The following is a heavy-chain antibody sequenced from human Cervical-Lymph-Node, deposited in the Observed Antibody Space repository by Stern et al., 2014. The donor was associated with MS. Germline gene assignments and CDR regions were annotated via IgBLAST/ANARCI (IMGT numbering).Heavy chain of an antibody. Sequence: QVQLQESGPGLVKPSETLSLTCTVSGGSISSYYWSWIRQPPGKGLEWIGYIYYSGSTNYNPSLKSRVTISVDTSKNQFSLKLSSVTAADTAVYYCARELAGGSLDYWGQGTLVTVSS. J-gene: IGHJ4*02. V-gene: IGHV4-59*01. CDR3: ARELAGGSLDY. CDR2: IYYSGST. D-gene: IGHD1-26*01. CDR1: GGSISSYY.